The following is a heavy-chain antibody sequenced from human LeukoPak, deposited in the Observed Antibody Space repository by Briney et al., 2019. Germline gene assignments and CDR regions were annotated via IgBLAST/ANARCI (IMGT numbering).Heavy chain of an antibody. CDR2: ISAYNGNT. J-gene: IGHJ4*02. V-gene: IGHV1-18*01. CDR3: ARDPRASINYYDSSHFDY. D-gene: IGHD3-22*01. CDR1: GYTFTSYG. Sequence: ASVKVSCKASGYTFTSYGISWVRQAPGQGLEWMGWISAYNGNTNYAQKLQGRVTMTTDTSTSTAYMELRSLRSDDTAVYYCARDPRASINYYDSSHFDYWGQGTLVTVSS.